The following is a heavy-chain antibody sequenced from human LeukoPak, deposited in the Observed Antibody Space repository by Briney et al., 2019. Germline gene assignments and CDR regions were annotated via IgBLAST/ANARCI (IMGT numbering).Heavy chain of an antibody. Sequence: ASVKVSCKTSGYIFSSYGISWVRQAPGQGLEWMGWISAYNGNTNYAQKLQGRVTMTTDTSTSTAYMELRSLRSDDTAVYYCARTAGRTFDYWGQGTLVTVSS. D-gene: IGHD6-6*01. V-gene: IGHV1-18*01. CDR3: ARTAGRTFDY. CDR1: GYIFSSYG. J-gene: IGHJ4*02. CDR2: ISAYNGNT.